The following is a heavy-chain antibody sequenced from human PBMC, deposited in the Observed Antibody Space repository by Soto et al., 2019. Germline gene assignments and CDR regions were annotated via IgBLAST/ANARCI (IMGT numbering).Heavy chain of an antibody. V-gene: IGHV4-4*01. CDR2: IYHSGST. CDR3: ARVWGGGGDEEGAFDI. CDR1: SGSISSSNW. J-gene: IGHJ3*02. Sequence: QVQLQESGPGLVKPSGTLSLTCAVSSGSISSSNWWSWVRQPPGKGLEWIGEIYHSGSTNYNPSLKSRVTISVDKSKNQFALKLSSVTAADTAVYCCARVWGGGGDEEGAFDIWGQGTMVTVSS. D-gene: IGHD2-21*02.